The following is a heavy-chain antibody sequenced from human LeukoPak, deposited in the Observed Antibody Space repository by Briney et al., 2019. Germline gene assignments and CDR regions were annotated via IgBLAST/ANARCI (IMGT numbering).Heavy chain of an antibody. CDR3: ARGTGSCRYNFRY. CDR1: GFTFSSYA. J-gene: IGHJ4*02. D-gene: IGHD3-16*02. CDR2: ISGSGGST. Sequence: GGSLRLSCAASGFTFSSYAMSWVRQAPGKGLEWVSAISGSGGSTYYADSVKGRFTISRDNSKNTLYLQMNSLRAEDTAVYYCARGTGSCRYNFRYWGQGTLVTVSS. V-gene: IGHV3-23*01.